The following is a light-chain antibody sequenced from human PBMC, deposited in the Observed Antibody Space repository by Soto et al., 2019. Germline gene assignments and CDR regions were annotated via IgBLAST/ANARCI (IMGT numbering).Light chain of an antibody. Sequence: QSVLTQPPSVSGAPGQRVTISCTGSSSNIGAGFDVHWYQKLPRTAPKLLIYSNNNRPSGVPDRLSVSMSATSASLAITWLQAADEADYYCQSYDSSLSAYVFGTWTKLTVL. CDR2: SNN. CDR3: QSYDSSLSAYV. J-gene: IGLJ1*01. CDR1: SSNIGAGFD. V-gene: IGLV1-40*01.